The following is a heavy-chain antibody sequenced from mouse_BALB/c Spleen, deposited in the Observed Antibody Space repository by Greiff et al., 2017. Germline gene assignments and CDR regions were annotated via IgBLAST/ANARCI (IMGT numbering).Heavy chain of an antibody. V-gene: IGHV5-4*02. CDR1: GFTFSDYY. CDR3: ARGDYGSRIFAY. D-gene: IGHD1-1*01. J-gene: IGHJ3*01. Sequence: VQLKESGGGLVKPGGSLKLSCAASGFTFSDYYMYWVRQTPEKRLEWVATISDGGSYTYYPDSVKGRFTISRDNAKNNLYLQMSSLKSEDTAMYYCARGDYGSRIFAYWGQGTLVTVSA. CDR2: ISDGGSYT.